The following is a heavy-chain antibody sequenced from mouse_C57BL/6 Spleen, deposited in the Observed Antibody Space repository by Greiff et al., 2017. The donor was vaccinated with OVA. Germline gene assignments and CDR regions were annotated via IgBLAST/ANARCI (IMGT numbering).Heavy chain of an antibody. CDR1: GFTFSDYE. D-gene: IGHD4-1*01. V-gene: IGHV5-17*01. Sequence: EVKVVESGGGLVKPGGSLKLSCAASGFTFSDYEMHWVRQAPEKGLEWVAYISSGSSTIYYADTVKGRFTISRDNAKNTLFLQMTSLRSEDTAMYYCARNWDYWGQGTTLTVSS. CDR2: ISSGSSTI. J-gene: IGHJ2*01. CDR3: ARNWDY.